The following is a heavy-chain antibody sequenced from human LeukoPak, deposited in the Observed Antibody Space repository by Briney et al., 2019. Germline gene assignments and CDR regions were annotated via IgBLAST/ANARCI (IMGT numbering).Heavy chain of an antibody. J-gene: IGHJ4*02. Sequence: WASVKVSCKASGYTFTSYAMHWVRQAPGQRLEWMGWINAGNGNTKYSQNFQGRVTITRDTSASTAYMELSSLGSEDTAVYYCARGLRGGSSWSKYWGQGTLVTVSS. CDR2: INAGNGNT. CDR1: GYTFTSYA. V-gene: IGHV1-3*01. D-gene: IGHD6-13*01. CDR3: ARGLRGGSSWSKY.